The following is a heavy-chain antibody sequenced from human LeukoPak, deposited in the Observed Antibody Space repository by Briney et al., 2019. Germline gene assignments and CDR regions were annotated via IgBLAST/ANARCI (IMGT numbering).Heavy chain of an antibody. V-gene: IGHV1-69*05. CDR3: ARDRDGYNFRDAFDI. Sequence: SVKVSCKASGGTFSSYAISWVRQAPGQGLEWMGGIIPIFGTANYAQKFQGRVTITTDESTRTDYMQLRSLRSEDTVVYYCARDRDGYNFRDAFDIWGQGTMVTVSS. CDR2: IIPIFGTA. J-gene: IGHJ3*02. D-gene: IGHD5-24*01. CDR1: GGTFSSYA.